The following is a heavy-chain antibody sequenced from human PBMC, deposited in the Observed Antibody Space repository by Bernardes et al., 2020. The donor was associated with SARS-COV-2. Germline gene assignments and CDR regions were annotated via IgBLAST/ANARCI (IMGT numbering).Heavy chain of an antibody. V-gene: IGHV5-51*01. J-gene: IGHJ6*02. CDR3: ARTNYDFWSDYYPGMDV. CDR2: IYPDDSDT. Sequence: GASLKISGKGSGYSFPTNWIGWVRQMPGKGLEWMGIIYPDDSDTRYSPAFQGRVTISADKSTSATFLHWSNLQASDTATYFCARTNYDFWSDYYPGMDVWGQGTTVTVSS. D-gene: IGHD3-3*01. CDR1: GYSFPTNW.